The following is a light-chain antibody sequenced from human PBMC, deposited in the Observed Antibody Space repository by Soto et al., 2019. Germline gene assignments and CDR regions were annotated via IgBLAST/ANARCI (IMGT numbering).Light chain of an antibody. Sequence: QSVLTQPRSVSGSPGQSVTISCTGTSSDVGGYNYVSWFQQHPGKVPKLMIYDVNKRPSGVPDRFSGSKSGNTASLTISGLQAEDEADYYCSSYAGTYTYVFGTGTKVTVL. J-gene: IGLJ1*01. CDR3: SSYAGTYTYV. CDR2: DVN. V-gene: IGLV2-11*01. CDR1: SSDVGGYNY.